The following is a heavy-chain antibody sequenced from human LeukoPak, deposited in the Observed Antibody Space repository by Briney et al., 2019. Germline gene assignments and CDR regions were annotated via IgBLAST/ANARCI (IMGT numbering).Heavy chain of an antibody. Sequence: GGSLRLSCAASGFTFSTSWMHWVRRAPGKGLVWVSRINSDGSITTYADSVKGRFTISRDNAKNTLYLQMNSLRAEDTAVYYCARALGSPLDYWGQGTLVTVSS. D-gene: IGHD1-26*01. CDR1: GFTFSTSW. V-gene: IGHV3-74*01. CDR2: INSDGSIT. J-gene: IGHJ4*02. CDR3: ARALGSPLDY.